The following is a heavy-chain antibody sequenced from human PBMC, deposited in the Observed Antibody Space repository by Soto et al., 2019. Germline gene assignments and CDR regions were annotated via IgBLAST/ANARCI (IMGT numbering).Heavy chain of an antibody. Sequence: GGSLRLSCAASGFDFSGSEMNWFRQAPGKGLGWVAYITGSGGVMFHADSVKGRFSISRDNAKNSLFLEMSDLTADDTGVYYCAKVAPFILGSPFWGQGTLVTAPQ. CDR1: GFDFSGSE. D-gene: IGHD2-21*01. CDR2: ITGSGGVM. J-gene: IGHJ4*02. V-gene: IGHV3-48*03. CDR3: AKVAPFILGSPF.